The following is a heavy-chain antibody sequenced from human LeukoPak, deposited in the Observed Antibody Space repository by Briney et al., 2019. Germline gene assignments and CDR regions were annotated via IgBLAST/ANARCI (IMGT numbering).Heavy chain of an antibody. CDR3: ARVPHY. CDR1: GFTFSSYA. CDR2: MSFDVNNK. V-gene: IGHV3-30*04. J-gene: IGHJ4*02. Sequence: GRSLRLSCATSGFTFSSYAFHWVRQAPGKGLEWVATMSFDVNNKYYADSVRGRFTISRDNSKNTPYLQMNSLRAEDTAVYYCARVPHYWGQGTLVTVSS.